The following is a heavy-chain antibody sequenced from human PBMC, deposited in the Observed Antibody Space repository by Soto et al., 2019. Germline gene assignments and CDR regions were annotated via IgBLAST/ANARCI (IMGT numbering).Heavy chain of an antibody. CDR2: IYYSGST. CDR1: GGSISSHY. V-gene: IGHV4-59*08. CDR3: ARYYGGYSDY. J-gene: IGHJ4*02. D-gene: IGHD3-10*01. Sequence: PSETLSLTCTVSGGSISSHYWSWIRQPPGKGLEWIGYIYYSGSTNYNPSLKSRVTISVDTSKNQFSLKLSSVTAADTAVYYCARYYGGYSDYWGQGTLVTVS.